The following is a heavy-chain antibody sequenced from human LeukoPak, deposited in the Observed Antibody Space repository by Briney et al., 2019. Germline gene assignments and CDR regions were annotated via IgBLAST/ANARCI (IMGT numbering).Heavy chain of an antibody. J-gene: IGHJ6*03. CDR1: GYTFTSYG. Sequence: GASVKVSCKASGYTFTSYGISWVRQAPGQGLEWMGWISAYNGNTNYAQKLQGRVTMTTDTSTSTAYIELRSLRSDDTAVYYCARSGYDSREYYYYYMDVWRKGTTVTVSS. CDR2: ISAYNGNT. V-gene: IGHV1-18*01. D-gene: IGHD3-22*01. CDR3: ARSGYDSREYYYYYMDV.